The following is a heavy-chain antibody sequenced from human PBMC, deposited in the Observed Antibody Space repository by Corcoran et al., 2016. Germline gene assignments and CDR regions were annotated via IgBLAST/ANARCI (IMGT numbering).Heavy chain of an antibody. CDR2: INPDSGGT. J-gene: IGHJ4*02. V-gene: IGHV1-2*02. Sequence: QVQLVQSGAEVKKPGASVKVSCKASGYTFTGYYMHWVRQAPGQGLEWMGWINPDSGGTNYAQKFQGRVTMTRDTSINTADMELRRLRSDETAVYYCARGVLLWFGELSGYWGQGTLFTVSS. CDR3: ARGVLLWFGELSGY. CDR1: GYTFTGYY. D-gene: IGHD3-10*01.